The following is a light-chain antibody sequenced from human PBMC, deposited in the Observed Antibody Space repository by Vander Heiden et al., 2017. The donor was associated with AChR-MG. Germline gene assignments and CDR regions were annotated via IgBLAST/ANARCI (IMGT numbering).Light chain of an antibody. Sequence: DIQMTQSPSSLSASVGDSVTITCRASQSITNFLNWYQQKPGKAPKLLIYAASSLQTGVPSNFSGSGSGTDFTLTISSLQPEDFATYFCQQSYSSPITFGQRTKLEIK. J-gene: IGKJ2*01. CDR3: QQSYSSPIT. CDR2: AAS. V-gene: IGKV1-39*01. CDR1: QSITNF.